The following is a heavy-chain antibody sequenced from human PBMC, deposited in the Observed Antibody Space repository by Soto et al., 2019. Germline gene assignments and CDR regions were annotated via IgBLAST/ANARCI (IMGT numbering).Heavy chain of an antibody. D-gene: IGHD3-10*01. Sequence: GASLKGSCKGSGYSLSSYVSDRGRQAPGQGLEWVGWINPTSEYTAHAQKFQGRVTLTREISTATAYMELSSLTSEDTAVYFCASQVHPGDSSDWGPRTQVTVSS. CDR1: GYSLSSYV. J-gene: IGHJ4*02. V-gene: IGHV1-8*01. CDR3: ASQVHPGDSSD. CDR2: INPTSEYT.